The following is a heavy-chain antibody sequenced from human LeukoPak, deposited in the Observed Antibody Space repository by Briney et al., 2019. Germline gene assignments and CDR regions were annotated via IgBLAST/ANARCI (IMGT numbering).Heavy chain of an antibody. Sequence: ASVKVSCKASGYTFTSYGISWVRQATGQGLEWMGWISAYNGNTNYAQKLKGRVTMTTDTSTSTAYMELRSLRSDDTAVYYCARGSCSSTSCYVGGYYYYYMDVWGKGTTVTISS. D-gene: IGHD2-2*01. CDR3: ARGSCSSTSCYVGGYYYYYMDV. J-gene: IGHJ6*03. CDR2: ISAYNGNT. V-gene: IGHV1-18*01. CDR1: GYTFTSYG.